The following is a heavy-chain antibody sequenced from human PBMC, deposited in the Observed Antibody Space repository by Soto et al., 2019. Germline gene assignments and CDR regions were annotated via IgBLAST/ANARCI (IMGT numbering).Heavy chain of an antibody. V-gene: IGHV3-74*01. D-gene: IGHD1-1*01. CDR2: INDDGIST. CDR3: TRGPRSTSTGTGSF. CDR1: GFTFSMYW. Sequence: EVQLVESGGGLVQPGGSLRLSCAASGFTFSMYWMHWVRQVPGKGPEWVSRINDDGISTNYADSVKGRFTISRDNAKNTLYLQMHALRVEDTAVYYCTRGPRSTSTGTGSFWGQGTLVTVSS. J-gene: IGHJ4*02.